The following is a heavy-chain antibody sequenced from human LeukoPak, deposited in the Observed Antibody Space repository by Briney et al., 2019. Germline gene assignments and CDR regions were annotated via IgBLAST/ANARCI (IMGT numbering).Heavy chain of an antibody. CDR1: GFTVSSNY. CDR2: IYSGGST. Sequence: PGGSLRLSCAASGFTVSSNYMSWVRQAPGKGLEWVSVIYSGGSTYYADSVKGRFTISRDNSKNTLYLQMNSLRAEDTAVYYCARELHYYDSSGYPYYFDYWGQGTLVTVSS. J-gene: IGHJ4*02. CDR3: ARELHYYDSSGYPYYFDY. D-gene: IGHD3-22*01. V-gene: IGHV3-53*01.